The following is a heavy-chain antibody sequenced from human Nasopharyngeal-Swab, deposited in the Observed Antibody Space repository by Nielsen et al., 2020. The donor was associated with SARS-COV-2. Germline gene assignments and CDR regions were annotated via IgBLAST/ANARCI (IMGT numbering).Heavy chain of an antibody. CDR1: GFTFSTYA. D-gene: IGHD3-10*01. V-gene: IGHV3-23*01. CDR2: IDAGGGNT. CDR3: ARDKRWFGELNGFDP. Sequence: GESLKISCAASGFTFSTYAMTWVRQAPGKGLEWVSTIDAGGGNTWYADSVKGRFTISRDYSKNTLHLQMNSLRAEDTAVYYCARDKRWFGELNGFDPWGQGTLVIVSS. J-gene: IGHJ5*02.